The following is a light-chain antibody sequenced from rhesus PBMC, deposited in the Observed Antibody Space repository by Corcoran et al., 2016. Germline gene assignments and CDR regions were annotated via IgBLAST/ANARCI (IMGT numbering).Light chain of an antibody. J-gene: IGKJ4*01. Sequence: DIQMTQSPSSLSASVGDTVTTTCRASQGTSNYLAWYQQKPGKAPKPLIYYASNLESGVPSRFSGSGSGTAFTLTIRGMQPEDFATYYCQRHNSYPLAFDGGAKVEV. CDR2: YAS. CDR1: QGTSNY. V-gene: IGKV1S14*01. CDR3: QRHNSYPLA.